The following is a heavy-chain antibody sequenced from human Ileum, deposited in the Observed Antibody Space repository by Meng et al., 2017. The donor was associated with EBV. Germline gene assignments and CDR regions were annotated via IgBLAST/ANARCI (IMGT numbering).Heavy chain of an antibody. CDR2: ISAYNGNT. D-gene: IGHD1-26*01. CDR1: GHLFTNYG. CDR3: ARVEVGITSGDY. J-gene: IGHJ4*02. V-gene: IGHV1-18*01. Sequence: QAHLVKLCSRVQKPRDLVKVSCKPSGHLFTNYGITWVRQSPGQGLEWMGWISAYNGNTKYAQTLQGRVTMTTDTSTSTAYMELGSLRSDDTAVYYCARVEVGITSGDYWGQGTLVTVSS.